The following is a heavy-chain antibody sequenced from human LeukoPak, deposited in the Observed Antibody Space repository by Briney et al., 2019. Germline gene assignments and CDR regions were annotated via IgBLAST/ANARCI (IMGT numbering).Heavy chain of an antibody. Sequence: PSQTLSLTCTVSGGSISSGDYYWSWIRQPPGKGLEWIGYIYYSGSTYYNPSLKSRVTISVDTSRNQFSLELSSVTAADTAVYYCARDGGRVSLGVRFWGQGTMVTVSS. CDR2: IYYSGST. J-gene: IGHJ3*01. D-gene: IGHD3-10*02. V-gene: IGHV4-30-4*08. CDR1: GGSISSGDYY. CDR3: ARDGGRVSLGVRF.